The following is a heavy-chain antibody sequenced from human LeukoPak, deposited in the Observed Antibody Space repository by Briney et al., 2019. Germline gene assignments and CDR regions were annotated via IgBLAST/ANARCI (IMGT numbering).Heavy chain of an antibody. CDR2: ISGSGGTT. Sequence: PGGSLRLSCAASGFTFNNYAMNWVRQAPGKGLEWVSVISGSGGTTYYADSVKGRFTISRDSSKNPLYLQMNSLRAEDTAVYYCAKVSGGGLYYDGMDVWGQGTTVTVSS. CDR1: GFTFNNYA. V-gene: IGHV3-23*01. CDR3: AKVSGGGLYYDGMDV. D-gene: IGHD1-14*01. J-gene: IGHJ6*02.